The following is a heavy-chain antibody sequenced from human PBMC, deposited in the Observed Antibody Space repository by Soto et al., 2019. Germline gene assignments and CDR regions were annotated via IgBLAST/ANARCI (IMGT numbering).Heavy chain of an antibody. Sequence: TCTVSGGTRSISSHHGGLVRQPPGKGLEWIGSIYYSGSTYYNPSLKSRVTISVDTSKNQFSLKLSSVTAADTAVYYCARESKDFWSGLLDYYGMDVWCQ. CDR1: GGTRSISSHH. J-gene: IGHJ6*02. CDR2: IYYSGST. D-gene: IGHD3-3*01. V-gene: IGHV4-39*01. CDR3: ARESKDFWSGLLDYYGMDV.